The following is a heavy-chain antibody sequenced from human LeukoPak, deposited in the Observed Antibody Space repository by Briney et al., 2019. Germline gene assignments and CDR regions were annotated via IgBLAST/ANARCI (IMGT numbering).Heavy chain of an antibody. CDR3: ARGGWSAPRSPYYFDY. CDR2: IYSGGST. Sequence: GGSLRLSCAASGFTVSSNYMSWVRQAPGKGLEWVPVIYSGGSTYYADSVKGRFTISRDNSKNTLYLQMNSLRAEDTAVYYCARGGWSAPRSPYYFDYWGQGTLVTVSS. V-gene: IGHV3-66*01. CDR1: GFTVSSNY. J-gene: IGHJ4*02. D-gene: IGHD6-19*01.